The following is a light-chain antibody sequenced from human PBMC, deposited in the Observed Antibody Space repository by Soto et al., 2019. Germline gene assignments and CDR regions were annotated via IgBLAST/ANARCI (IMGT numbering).Light chain of an antibody. V-gene: IGLV2-18*02. CDR1: SSDVGSYNR. Sequence: QSVLTQAPSVSGSPGQSVTISCTGTSSDVGSYNRVSWYQQPPGTAPKLMIYEVSNRPSGVPGRFSGSKSGNTASLTISGLQAEDEADYYCSSYTSSSTYVFGTGTKVTVL. CDR2: EVS. CDR3: SSYTSSSTYV. J-gene: IGLJ1*01.